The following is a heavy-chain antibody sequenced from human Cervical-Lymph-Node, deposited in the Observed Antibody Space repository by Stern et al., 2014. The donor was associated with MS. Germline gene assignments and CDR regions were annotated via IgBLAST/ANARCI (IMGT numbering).Heavy chain of an antibody. CDR3: ARDLGVSYYYGMDV. V-gene: IGHV3-30*01. CDR1: GFSFSSYL. Sequence: VQLLESGGGVVQPGRSLRLSCAASGFSFSSYLMHWVRQAPGKGLEWVALISYDGTNKYYADSVKGRFTISRDNSKNTVFLQMNGLRTEDTALYYCARDLGVSYYYGMDVWGQGTTVTVSS. CDR2: ISYDGTNK. J-gene: IGHJ6*02.